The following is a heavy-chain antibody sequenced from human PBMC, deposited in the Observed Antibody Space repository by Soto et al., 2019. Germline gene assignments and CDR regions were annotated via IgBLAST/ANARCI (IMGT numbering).Heavy chain of an antibody. J-gene: IGHJ3*02. Sequence: AGGSLRLSCAASGFTLSSYKMNWVRQAPGKGLEWVSYISSSGSTIYYAGSVKGRFTISRDNAKNSLYLQMNSLRAEDTAVYYCARDQGLGCSTTSCDIGMSAFDIWGQGTMVT. V-gene: IGHV3-48*03. CDR2: ISSSGSTI. CDR3: ARDQGLGCSTTSCDIGMSAFDI. CDR1: GFTLSSYK. D-gene: IGHD2-2*02.